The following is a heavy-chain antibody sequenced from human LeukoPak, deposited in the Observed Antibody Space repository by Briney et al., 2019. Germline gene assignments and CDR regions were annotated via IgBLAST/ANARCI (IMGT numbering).Heavy chain of an antibody. D-gene: IGHD3-10*01. CDR1: GGSFSGYY. V-gene: IGHV4-34*01. CDR3: ARVSSRRLPPTYSYGRRNYFDY. Sequence: SETLSLTCAVYGGSFSGYYWSWIRQPPGKGLEWIGEINHSGSTNYSPSLKSRVTISVDTSKNQLSLRLSSVTAADTAVYYCARVSSRRLPPTYSYGRRNYFDYWGQGTLVTVSS. CDR2: INHSGST. J-gene: IGHJ4*02.